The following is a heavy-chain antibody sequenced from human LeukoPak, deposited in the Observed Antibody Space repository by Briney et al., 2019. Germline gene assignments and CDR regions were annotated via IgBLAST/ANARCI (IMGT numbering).Heavy chain of an antibody. Sequence: ASVKVSYKASGYTFNSYGISGVRQAPGQGLEWMGWISGCNGNTNYAQKLQDRVTMTTDTSTTTAYMELRSLRSDDTAVYYCARSGFPGSYYADYWGQGTLVTVSS. V-gene: IGHV1-18*01. CDR3: ARSGFPGSYYADY. CDR2: ISGCNGNT. J-gene: IGHJ4*02. CDR1: GYTFNSYG. D-gene: IGHD1-26*01.